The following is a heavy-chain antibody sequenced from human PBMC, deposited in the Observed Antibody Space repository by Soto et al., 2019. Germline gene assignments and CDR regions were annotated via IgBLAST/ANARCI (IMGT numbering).Heavy chain of an antibody. J-gene: IGHJ5*02. Sequence: PLETQSLTCTVAGGYVSSGSFHWSWKRHPPGTGLEWIGYIYYSGSTNYNPSLKSRVTISLDTSKNQFSLELTSVTAADTAVYYGARGPPRVPGFAPWGQGTLVTVSS. CDR1: GGYVSSGSFH. V-gene: IGHV4-61*01. CDR2: IYYSGST. CDR3: ARGPPRVPGFAP.